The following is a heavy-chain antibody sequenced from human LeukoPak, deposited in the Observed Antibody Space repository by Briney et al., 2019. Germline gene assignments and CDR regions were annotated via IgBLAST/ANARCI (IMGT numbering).Heavy chain of an antibody. CDR2: ISGSGGST. V-gene: IGHV3-23*01. D-gene: IGHD3-3*01. J-gene: IGHJ4*02. CDR1: GFTFSSYA. CDR3: ARLYDFWSGIDSY. Sequence: PGGSLRLSCAASGFTFSSYAMSWVRQAPGKGLEWVSAISGSGGSTYYADSVKGRFTISRDNSKNTLYLQMNSLRAEDTAVYYCARLYDFWSGIDSYWGQGTLVTVSS.